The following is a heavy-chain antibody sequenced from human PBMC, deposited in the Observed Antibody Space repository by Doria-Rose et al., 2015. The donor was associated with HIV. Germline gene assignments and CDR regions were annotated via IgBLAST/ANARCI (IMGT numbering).Heavy chain of an antibody. J-gene: IGHJ4*02. CDR3: ARMGSYRELDY. CDR1: GASVSSRGYY. Sequence: QVQLQQWGPGLVKPSETLSLTCSVSGASVSSRGYYWNWIRQVPGKGLESLGYTYYTGTSDYSPSLKSRLNMAVDTSKNQFSLKLSFLTVADTAVYYCARMGSYRELDYWGQGALVIVSA. CDR2: TYYTGTS. D-gene: IGHD3-3*01. V-gene: IGHV4-31*03.